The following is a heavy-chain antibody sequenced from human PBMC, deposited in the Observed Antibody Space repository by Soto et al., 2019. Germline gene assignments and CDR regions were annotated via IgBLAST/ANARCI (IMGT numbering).Heavy chain of an antibody. CDR1: GYTFSDFD. D-gene: IGHD3-16*01. Sequence: DLEQSGAEVKRPGASVKVSCKASGYTFSDFDINWLRQASGQGPEWMGWMNAKSGDTFFAQRFQGKFNMTWDTSLSTAYMEVGSLTSDATAMYYCARGNPFNYAGFDVWGQGTTVAVSS. CDR3: ARGNPFNYAGFDV. V-gene: IGHV1-8*01. CDR2: MNAKSGDT. J-gene: IGHJ6*02.